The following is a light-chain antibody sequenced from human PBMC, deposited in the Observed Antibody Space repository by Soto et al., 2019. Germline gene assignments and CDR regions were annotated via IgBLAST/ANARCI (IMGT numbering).Light chain of an antibody. CDR2: GTS. CDR1: QIVSSSY. V-gene: IGKV3D-15*01. CDR3: QQYNNWPLT. J-gene: IGKJ4*01. Sequence: EIGLTHPADTLSLHPGERATLSCRASQIVSSSYSAWYQQKPGQAPRLVMYGTSNRATGIPDRFSGSGSGTEFTLTISSLQSEDFAVYYCQQYNNWPLTFGGGSKVDI.